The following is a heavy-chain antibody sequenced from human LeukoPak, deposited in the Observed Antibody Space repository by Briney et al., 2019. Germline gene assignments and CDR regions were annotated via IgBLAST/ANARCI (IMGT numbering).Heavy chain of an antibody. J-gene: IGHJ4*01. CDR1: GFTVSSTY. CDR3: AKDQGSGHGSYTWGTFDY. D-gene: IGHD3-3*01. CDR2: IYKDGKI. Sequence: PGGSLRLSCAASGFTVSSTYMSWVRQAPGKGLEWVSVIYKDGKIYYIDSVKGRFTISRDTSKNTLYLQMNSLRVEDTAVYYCAKDQGSGHGSYTWGTFDYWGLETLVTVFS. V-gene: IGHV3-53*01.